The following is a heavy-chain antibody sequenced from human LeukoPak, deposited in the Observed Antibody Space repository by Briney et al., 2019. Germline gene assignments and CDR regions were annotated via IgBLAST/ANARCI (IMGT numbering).Heavy chain of an antibody. CDR2: ISSSSSYI. D-gene: IGHD5-12*01. Sequence: PGGSLRLSCAASGFTFSSYGMHWVRQAPGKGLEWVSSISSSSSYIYYADSVKGRFTISRDNAKNSLYLQMNSLRAEDTAVYYCARVNSDYGYFGDDYWGQGTLVTVSS. CDR3: ARVNSDYGYFGDDY. V-gene: IGHV3-21*01. CDR1: GFTFSSYG. J-gene: IGHJ4*02.